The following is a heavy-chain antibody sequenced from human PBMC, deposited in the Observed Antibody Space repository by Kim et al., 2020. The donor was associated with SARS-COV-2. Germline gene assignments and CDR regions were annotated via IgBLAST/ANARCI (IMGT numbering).Heavy chain of an antibody. V-gene: IGHV3-30*18. CDR1: GFTFSSYG. D-gene: IGHD6-19*01. Sequence: GGSLRLSCAASGFTFSSYGMHWVRQAPGKGLEWVAVISYDGSNKYYADSVKGRFTISRDNSKNTLYLQMNSLRAEDTAVYYCAKAAVAHSGMDVWGQGTTVTVSS. J-gene: IGHJ6*02. CDR3: AKAAVAHSGMDV. CDR2: ISYDGSNK.